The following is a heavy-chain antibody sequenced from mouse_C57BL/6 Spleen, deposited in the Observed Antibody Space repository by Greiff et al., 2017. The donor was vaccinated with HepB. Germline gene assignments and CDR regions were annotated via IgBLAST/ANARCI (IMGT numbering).Heavy chain of an antibody. Sequence: VKLVESGAELVRPGASVKLSCKASGYTFTDYYINWVKQRPGQGLEWIARIYPGSGNTYYNEKFKGKATLTADKSSSTAYMQLSSLASEDSAVYFCARWGGYYDYWGQGTTLTVSS. CDR2: IYPGSGNT. CDR3: ARWGGYYDY. J-gene: IGHJ2*01. D-gene: IGHD2-3*01. V-gene: IGHV1-76*01. CDR1: GYTFTDYY.